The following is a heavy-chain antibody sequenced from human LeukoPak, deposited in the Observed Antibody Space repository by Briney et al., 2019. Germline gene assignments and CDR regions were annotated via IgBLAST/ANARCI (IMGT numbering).Heavy chain of an antibody. CDR3: ARDRGYCSSTSCYPPHWYFDL. CDR1: GGSISSYY. V-gene: IGHV4-59*12. CDR2: IYYSGST. Sequence: SETLSLTCTVSGGSISSYYWSWIRQPPGKGLEWIGYIYYSGSTYYNPSLKSRVTTPVDTSKNQFSLKLSSVTAADTAVYYCARDRGYCSSTSCYPPHWYFDLWGRGTLVTVSS. D-gene: IGHD2-2*01. J-gene: IGHJ2*01.